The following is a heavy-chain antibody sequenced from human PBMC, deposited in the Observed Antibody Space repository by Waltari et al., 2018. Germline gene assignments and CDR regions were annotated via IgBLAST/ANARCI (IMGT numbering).Heavy chain of an antibody. D-gene: IGHD3-22*01. V-gene: IGHV3-53*02. CDR3: ARGPPYYYDSSGYYYYYYGMDV. J-gene: IGHJ6*02. CDR2: IYSGGST. Sequence: EVQLVETGGGLIQPGGSLRLSCAASGFTVSSNYMSWVRQAPGKGLEWVSVIYSGGSTYYSDSGKGRFTISRDNSKNTLYLQMNSLRAEDTAVYYCARGPPYYYDSSGYYYYYYGMDVWGQGTTVTVSS. CDR1: GFTVSSNY.